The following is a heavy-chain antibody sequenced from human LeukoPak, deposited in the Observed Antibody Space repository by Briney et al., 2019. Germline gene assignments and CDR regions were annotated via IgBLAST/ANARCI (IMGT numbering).Heavy chain of an antibody. CDR1: GFIFDDYA. V-gene: IGHV3-9*03. J-gene: IGHJ3*02. CDR2: ITWVSGGSR. Sequence: PGRSLRLSCAASGFIFDDYAMHWVRQAPGKGLEWVSGITWVSGGSRVYADPVKGRFTISRDNAKNSLYLQMNSLRAEDMALYYCAKDMKSGGSYFDAFDIWGQGTMVTVSS. D-gene: IGHD2-15*01. CDR3: AKDMKSGGSYFDAFDI.